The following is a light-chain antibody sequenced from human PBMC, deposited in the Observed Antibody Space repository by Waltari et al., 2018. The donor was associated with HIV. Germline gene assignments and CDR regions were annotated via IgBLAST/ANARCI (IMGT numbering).Light chain of an antibody. CDR2: GAS. J-gene: IGKJ2*01. V-gene: IGKV3-15*01. CDR1: QSVYNN. Sequence: EIVMTQSPAILSLSPGESATLSCRASQSVYNNLAWYQQKNGQAPRLLIYGASTRATDIHDRFSGSGSGTEFTLTVSSLQSGDFAVYYCQQYHKWPQTFGRGTKVEIK. CDR3: QQYHKWPQT.